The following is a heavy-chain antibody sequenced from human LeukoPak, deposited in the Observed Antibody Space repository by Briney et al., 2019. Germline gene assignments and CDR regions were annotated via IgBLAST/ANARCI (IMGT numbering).Heavy chain of an antibody. CDR1: GGSISTYY. V-gene: IGHV4-59*01. CDR2: IYYSGST. J-gene: IGHJ5*02. D-gene: IGHD4-23*01. CDR3: AREDYGGGTWFDP. Sequence: SETLSLTCTVSGGSISTYYWSWIRQPPGKGLEWIGYIYYSGSTNYNPSLKSRVAISVDTSKNQFSLKLSSVTAADTAVYHCAREDYGGGTWFDPWGQGTPVTVSS.